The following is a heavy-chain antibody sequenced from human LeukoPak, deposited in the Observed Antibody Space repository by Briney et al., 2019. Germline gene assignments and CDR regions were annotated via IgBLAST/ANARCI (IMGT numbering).Heavy chain of an antibody. D-gene: IGHD6-13*01. Sequence: PSETLSLTCTVSGGSISSYYWSWIRQPPGKGLEWIGYIYYSGSTNYNPSLKSRVTISVDTSKNQFSLKLSSVTAADTAVYYCASLSSSWYYVDYYYYYMDVWGKGTTVTVSS. V-gene: IGHV4-59*12. CDR3: ASLSSSWYYVDYYYYYMDV. CDR1: GGSISSYY. J-gene: IGHJ6*03. CDR2: IYYSGST.